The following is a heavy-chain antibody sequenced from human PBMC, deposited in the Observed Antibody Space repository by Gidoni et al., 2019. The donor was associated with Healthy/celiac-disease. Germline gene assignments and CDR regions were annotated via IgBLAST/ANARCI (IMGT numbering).Heavy chain of an antibody. Sequence: QVQLVESGGGVVQPGRSLRLSCAASGFTFSSYGMHWVRQAPGKGLEWVAVISYDGSNKYYADSVKGRFTISRDNSKNTLYLQMNSLRAEDTAVYYCAKDLDNWNYDFRYYYGMDVWGQGTTVTVSS. D-gene: IGHD1-7*01. J-gene: IGHJ6*02. V-gene: IGHV3-30*18. CDR3: AKDLDNWNYDFRYYYGMDV. CDR2: ISYDGSNK. CDR1: GFTFSSYG.